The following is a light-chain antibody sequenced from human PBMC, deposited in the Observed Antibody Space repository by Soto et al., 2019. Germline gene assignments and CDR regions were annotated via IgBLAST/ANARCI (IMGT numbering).Light chain of an antibody. CDR1: RSDIGSYNL. V-gene: IGLV2-23*02. Sequence: QSALTQPASVSGSPGQSITISCTGTRSDIGSYNLVSWYQHYPGKAPNLIIYEASERPSGVSHRFSGSKSGNTASLTISGLQAEDEADYYCCSYAGSNSFVIFGGGTKLTVL. J-gene: IGLJ2*01. CDR3: CSYAGSNSFVI. CDR2: EAS.